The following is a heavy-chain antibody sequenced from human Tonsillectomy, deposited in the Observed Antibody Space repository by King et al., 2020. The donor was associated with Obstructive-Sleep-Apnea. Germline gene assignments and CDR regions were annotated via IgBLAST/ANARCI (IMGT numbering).Heavy chain of an antibody. J-gene: IGHJ4*02. V-gene: IGHV4-59*08. D-gene: IGHD6-19*01. CDR1: GGSISSYY. CDR2: IYYSGST. CDR3: ARSQYSSGWYPYYFDY. Sequence: VQLQESGPGLVKPSETLSLTCTVSGGSISSYYWSWIRQPPGKGLEWIGYIYYSGSTNYNPSLKSRVTISVDTSKNQFSLKLSSVTAADTAVYYCARSQYSSGWYPYYFDYWGQGTLVTVSS.